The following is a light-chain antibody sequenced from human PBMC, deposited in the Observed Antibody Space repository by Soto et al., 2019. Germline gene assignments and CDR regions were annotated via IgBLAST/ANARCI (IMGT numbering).Light chain of an antibody. CDR1: SSNIGSNH. V-gene: IGLV1-47*01. Sequence: QSVLTQPPSASETPGQRVTISCSGSSSNIGSNHVYWYQHLPGTAPKLLIYRNYLRPSGVPDRFSASKSATSASLPISGLRSDDEAADYCGSWDDSLSGWVFGGGTKLTVL. J-gene: IGLJ3*02. CDR2: RNY. CDR3: GSWDDSLSGWV.